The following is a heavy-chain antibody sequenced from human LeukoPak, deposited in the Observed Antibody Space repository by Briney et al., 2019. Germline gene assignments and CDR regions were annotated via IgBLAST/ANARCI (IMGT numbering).Heavy chain of an antibody. CDR2: MNPNSGNT. CDR3: ARGPPSNYDFWSGYYYSTDNWFDP. V-gene: IGHV1-8*03. Sequence: ASVKVSCKASGYSFTSYDINWVRQATGQGLEWMGWMNPNSGNTGYAQKFQGRVTITRNTSISTAYMELSSLRSEDTAVYYCARGPPSNYDFWSGYYYSTDNWFDPWGQGTLVTVSS. CDR1: GYSFTSYD. D-gene: IGHD3-3*01. J-gene: IGHJ5*02.